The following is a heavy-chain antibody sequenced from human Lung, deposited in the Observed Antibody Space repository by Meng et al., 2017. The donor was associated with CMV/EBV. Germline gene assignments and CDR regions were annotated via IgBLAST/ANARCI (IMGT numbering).Heavy chain of an antibody. CDR2: IYHSGST. D-gene: IGHD6-19*01. Sequence: HHSGRGLRNPSGTLSLSCALSGGAYGSSNWWIWVRQPPGKGLECIGEIYHSGSTNYNPSLKSRVTISVDKSKNQFSLKLSSVTAADTAVYYCASFPPPGKQWLVTDYWGQGTLVTVSS. CDR3: ASFPPPGKQWLVTDY. V-gene: IGHV4-4*02. CDR1: GGAYGSSNW. J-gene: IGHJ4*02.